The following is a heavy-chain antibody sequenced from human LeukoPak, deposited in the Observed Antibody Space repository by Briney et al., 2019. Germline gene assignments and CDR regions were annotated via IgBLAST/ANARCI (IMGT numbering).Heavy chain of an antibody. V-gene: IGHV1-69*04. CDR2: IIPILGIA. J-gene: IGHJ4*02. CDR3: ARAPELNSSGYTVEGDY. Sequence: PRASVKVSCKASGGTFSSYAISWVRQAPGQGLEWMGRIIPILGIANYAQKFQGRVTITADKSTSTAYMELSSLRSEDTAVYYCARAPELNSSGYTVEGDYWGQGTLVTVSS. D-gene: IGHD3-22*01. CDR1: GGTFSSYA.